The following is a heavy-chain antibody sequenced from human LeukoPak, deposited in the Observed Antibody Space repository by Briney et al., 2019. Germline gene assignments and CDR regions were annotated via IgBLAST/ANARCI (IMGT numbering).Heavy chain of an antibody. CDR2: INHSGST. CDR3: AREEGAIGYFDY. CDR1: GGSISSGSYY. Sequence: SQTLSLTCTVSGGSISSGSYYWSWIRQPPGKGLEWIGEINHSGSTNYNPSLKSRVTISVDTSKNQFSLKLSSVTAADTAVYYCAREEGAIGYFDYWGQGTLVTISS. D-gene: IGHD1-26*01. J-gene: IGHJ4*02. V-gene: IGHV4-39*07.